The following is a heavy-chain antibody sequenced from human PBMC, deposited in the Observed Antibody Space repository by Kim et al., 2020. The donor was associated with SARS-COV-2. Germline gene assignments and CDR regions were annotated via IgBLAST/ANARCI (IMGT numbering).Heavy chain of an antibody. D-gene: IGHD3-10*01. J-gene: IGHJ3*02. CDR1: GGSLSPYY. CDR2: MHYSGRA. CDR3: ARFRQGSGSYLDPFDI. V-gene: IGHV4-59*01. Sequence: SETLSLTCTVSGGSLSPYYWSWIRQPPGKGLEWIGYMHYSGRANYSPSLKSRVAISVDTSKNHFSLNLTSVTAANTAKYFCARFRQGSGSYLDPFDIWGQGTLVTVSS.